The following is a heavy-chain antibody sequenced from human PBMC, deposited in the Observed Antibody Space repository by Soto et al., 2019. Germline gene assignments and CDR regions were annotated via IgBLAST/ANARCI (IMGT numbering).Heavy chain of an antibody. V-gene: IGHV4-59*01. CDR2: IYYSGST. D-gene: IGHD3-10*01. J-gene: IGHJ6*02. Sequence: SETLSLTCTVSGGSISSYYWSWIRQPPGKGLEWIGYIYYSGSTNYNPSIKSRVTISVDTSKNQFSLKLSSVTAADTAVYYCARDIASTLYYGSGDYGMDVWGQGTTVTVSS. CDR3: ARDIASTLYYGSGDYGMDV. CDR1: GGSISSYY.